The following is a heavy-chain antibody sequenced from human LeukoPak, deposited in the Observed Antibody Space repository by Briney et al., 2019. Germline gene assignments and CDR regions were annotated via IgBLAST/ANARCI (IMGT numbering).Heavy chain of an antibody. CDR2: IRYDGSNK. CDR1: GFTFSSYG. CDR3: AKDSSYRVVAATFDY. Sequence: GGSLRLSCAASGFTFSSYGMHWVREAPGKGLEWVAFIRYDGSNKYYADSVKGRFTISRDNSKNTLYLQMNSLRAEDTAVYYCAKDSSYRVVAATFDYWGQGTLVTVSS. J-gene: IGHJ4*02. V-gene: IGHV3-30*02. D-gene: IGHD2-15*01.